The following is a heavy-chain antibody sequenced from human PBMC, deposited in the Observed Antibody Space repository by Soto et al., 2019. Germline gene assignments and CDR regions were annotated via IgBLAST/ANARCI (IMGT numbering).Heavy chain of an antibody. CDR3: ARASMGTLEY. J-gene: IGHJ4*02. D-gene: IGHD7-27*01. Sequence: EVPLVQSGGGLLQPGGSLRLSCAASGFTFSDYWMYWVRQGPGEGLVWASRINRDGSVTNYVDSVKGRFTISRDNAKNTLYLHINSRRVEDTAVYYCARASMGTLEYWGQGSLVTVSS. CDR1: GFTFSDYW. V-gene: IGHV3-74*01. CDR2: INRDGSVT.